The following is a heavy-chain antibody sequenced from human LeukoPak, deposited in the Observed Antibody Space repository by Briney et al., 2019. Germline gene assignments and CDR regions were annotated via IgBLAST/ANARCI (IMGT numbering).Heavy chain of an antibody. CDR1: GFTFSNYA. J-gene: IGHJ3*02. D-gene: IGHD3-22*01. Sequence: GGSLRLSCAASGFTFSNYAMSWVRQAPGKGLEWVSAISGSGGSTYYADSVKGRFTISRDNSKHTLYLQMNSLRAEDTAVYYCAAGTPRPTSWYYDSSGYDAFDIWGQGTMVTVSP. CDR3: AAGTPRPTSWYYDSSGYDAFDI. CDR2: ISGSGGST. V-gene: IGHV3-23*01.